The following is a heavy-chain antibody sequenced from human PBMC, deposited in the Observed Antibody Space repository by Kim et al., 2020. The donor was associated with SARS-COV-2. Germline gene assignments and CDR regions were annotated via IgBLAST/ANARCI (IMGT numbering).Heavy chain of an antibody. J-gene: IGHJ5*02. CDR2: ISSSGSTI. Sequence: GGSLRLSCAASGFTFSDYYMSWIRQAPGKGLEWVSYISSSGSTIYYADSVKGRFTISRDNAKNSLYLQMNSLRAEDTAVYYCASSPSNYYDRREWFDPWGQGTLVTVSS. CDR3: ASSPSNYYDRREWFDP. CDR1: GFTFSDYY. V-gene: IGHV3-11*01. D-gene: IGHD3-22*01.